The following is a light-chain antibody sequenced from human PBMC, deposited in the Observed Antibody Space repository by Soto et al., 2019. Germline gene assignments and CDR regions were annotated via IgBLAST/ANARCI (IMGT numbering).Light chain of an antibody. CDR2: QAS. V-gene: IGKV1-5*03. CDR3: QQYSSHST. CDR1: QSTSSY. J-gene: IGKJ1*01. Sequence: DIQMTQSPSTLSASVGDRVTITCRASQSTSSYLAWYQQKPGKAPKLLIYQASSLENGVPTRFSGSGSGTEYRLTISSLQPDDVATYYCQQYSSHSTFGQGTKVDI.